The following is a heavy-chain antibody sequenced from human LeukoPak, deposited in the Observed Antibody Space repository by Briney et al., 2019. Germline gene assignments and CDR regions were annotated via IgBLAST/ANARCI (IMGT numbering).Heavy chain of an antibody. V-gene: IGHV3-49*04. CDR3: TGSYGYGPYVY. CDR1: GFTFGDYA. D-gene: IGHD5-18*01. CDR2: IRIKVYGGTT. Sequence: GGSLRLSCTASGFTFGDYAMSWVRQAPGKGLEWVGFIRIKVYGGTTEYAGSVKGRFSISRDDSKSIAYLQMNSLKTEDTAVYYCTGSYGYGPYVYWGQGTLVTVSS. J-gene: IGHJ4*02.